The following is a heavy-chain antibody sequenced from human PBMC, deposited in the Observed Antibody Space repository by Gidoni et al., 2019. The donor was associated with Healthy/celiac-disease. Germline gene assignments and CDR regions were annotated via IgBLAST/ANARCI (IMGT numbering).Heavy chain of an antibody. Sequence: EVQLVESGGGLVQPGGSLRLSCAASGFTFSRYGMHWVRQAPGKGLVWVSRIKSDGSSTSYADSVKGRFTISRDNAKNTLYLQMNSLRAEDTAVYYCARETMVRGSPRARFDPWGQGTLVTVSS. CDR2: IKSDGSST. V-gene: IGHV3-74*01. CDR1: GFTFSRYG. D-gene: IGHD3-10*01. J-gene: IGHJ5*02. CDR3: ARETMVRGSPRARFDP.